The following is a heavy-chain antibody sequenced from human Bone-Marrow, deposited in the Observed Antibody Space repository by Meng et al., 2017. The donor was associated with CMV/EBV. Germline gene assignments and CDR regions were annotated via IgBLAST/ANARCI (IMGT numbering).Heavy chain of an antibody. J-gene: IGHJ4*02. CDR2: ISGSGGST. Sequence: GESLKISCAASGFTFSSYAMSWVRQAPGKGLEWVSAISGSGGSTYYADSVKGRFTISRDNSKNTLYLQMNSLRAEDTAVYYCSRDYRSVVDYWGQGTLVTVSS. V-gene: IGHV3-23*01. CDR1: GFTFSSYA. CDR3: SRDYRSVVDY. D-gene: IGHD4-23*01.